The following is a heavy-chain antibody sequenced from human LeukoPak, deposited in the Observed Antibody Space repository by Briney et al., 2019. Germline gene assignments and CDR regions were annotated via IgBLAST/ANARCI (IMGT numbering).Heavy chain of an antibody. CDR3: ARESNYYDSSGSIDY. D-gene: IGHD3-22*01. CDR2: IYHSGST. Sequence: MSSETLSLTCTVSGGSISSGGYSWSWIRQPPGKGLEWIGYIYHSGSTYYNPSLKSRVTISVDRSKNQFSLKLSSVTAADTAVYYCARESNYYDSSGSIDYWGQGTLVTVSS. V-gene: IGHV4-30-2*01. CDR1: GGSISSGGYS. J-gene: IGHJ4*02.